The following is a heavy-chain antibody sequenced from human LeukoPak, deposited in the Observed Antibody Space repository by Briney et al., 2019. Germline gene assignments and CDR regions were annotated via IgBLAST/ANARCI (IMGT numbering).Heavy chain of an antibody. J-gene: IGHJ6*03. Sequence: SETLSLTCSVSGGSVNRYYWSWIRQPPGKGLEWIGFIYYSGATNYSPSLESRVTISIDTSRNQFSLSLTSVTAADTAVYFCARSTNYYYFYLDVWGRGTTVTVS. V-gene: IGHV4-59*02. CDR3: ARSTNYYYFYLDV. CDR1: GGSVNRYY. CDR2: IYYSGAT.